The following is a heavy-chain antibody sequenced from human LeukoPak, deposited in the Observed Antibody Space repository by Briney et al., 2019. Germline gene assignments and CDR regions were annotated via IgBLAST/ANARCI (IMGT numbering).Heavy chain of an antibody. D-gene: IGHD1-20*01. V-gene: IGHV1-69*13. CDR1: GGTFSSYA. J-gene: IGHJ5*02. CDR2: IIPIFGTA. Sequence: GASVQVSFKASGGTFSSYAISWVRQAPGQGLEWMGGIIPIFGTANYAQKFQGRVTITADESTSTAYMELSSLRSEDMAVYYCASGHWAYNWMSNWFDPWGQGTLVTVSS. CDR3: ASGHWAYNWMSNWFDP.